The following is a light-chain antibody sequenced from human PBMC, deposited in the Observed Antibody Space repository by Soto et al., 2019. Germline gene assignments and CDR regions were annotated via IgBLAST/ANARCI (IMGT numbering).Light chain of an antibody. Sequence: QSVLTQPPSASGSPGQSVTISCTGTSSDVGGYNYVSWYQQHPGKAPKFMIYEVSKRPSGVPDRFSGSKSGNTASLTVSGLQAEDEADYYSSSYAGSKTLFGGGTKLTVL. CDR2: EVS. CDR3: SSYAGSKTL. J-gene: IGLJ2*01. V-gene: IGLV2-8*01. CDR1: SSDVGGYNY.